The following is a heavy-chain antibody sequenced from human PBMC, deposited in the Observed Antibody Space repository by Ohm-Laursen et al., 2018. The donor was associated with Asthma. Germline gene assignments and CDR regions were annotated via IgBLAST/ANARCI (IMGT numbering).Heavy chain of an antibody. CDR3: ARDVMEWYLPAFDF. CDR1: GFTFRSYA. Sequence: RSLRLSCAASGFTFRSYAMHWVRQAPGKGLEWVAVGGSYYDGGLKYYADSVNGRFTVSRDDSKNTLYPQMNSLRPDDTAVYYCARDVMEWYLPAFDFWGQGTLVTVSS. J-gene: IGHJ4*02. D-gene: IGHD3-3*01. V-gene: IGHV3-30-3*01. CDR2: GGSYYDGGLK.